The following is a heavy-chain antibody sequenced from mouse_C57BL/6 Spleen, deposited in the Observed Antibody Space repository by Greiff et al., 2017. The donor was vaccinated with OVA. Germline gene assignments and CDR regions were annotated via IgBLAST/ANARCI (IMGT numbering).Heavy chain of an antibody. CDR3: AGYYGSSLAMDY. CDR2: IYPGDGDT. J-gene: IGHJ4*01. V-gene: IGHV1-82*01. CDR1: GYAFSSSW. D-gene: IGHD1-1*01. Sequence: QVQLQQSGPELVKPGASVKISCKASGYAFSSSWMNWVKQRPGQGLEWIGRIYPGDGDTNYNGKFKGKATLTADKSSSTAYLQLSSLTSEDSAVYFCAGYYGSSLAMDYWGQGTSVTVSS.